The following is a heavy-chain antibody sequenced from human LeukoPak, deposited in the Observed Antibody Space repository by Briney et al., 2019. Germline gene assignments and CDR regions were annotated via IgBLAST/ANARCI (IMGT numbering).Heavy chain of an antibody. CDR3: ARDQSITISTPNYYYGMDV. CDR2: INPNSGGT. CDR1: GYTFTGYY. V-gene: IGHV1-2*02. D-gene: IGHD3-10*01. J-gene: IGHJ6*02. Sequence: ASVKVSCKASGYTFTGYYMRWVRQAPGQGLEWMGWINPNSGGTNYAQKFQGRVTMTRDTSISTAYMELSRLRSDDTAVYYCARDQSITISTPNYYYGMDVWGQGTTVTVSS.